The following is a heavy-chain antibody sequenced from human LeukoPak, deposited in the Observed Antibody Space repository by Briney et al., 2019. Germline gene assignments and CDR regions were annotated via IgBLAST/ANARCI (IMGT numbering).Heavy chain of an antibody. D-gene: IGHD3-22*01. J-gene: IGHJ4*02. CDR2: ISGDGVTT. V-gene: IGHV3-43*02. CDR1: GFIFRDYS. CDR3: ARGVNTISFTFDY. Sequence: PGGSLRLSCAASGFIFRDYSMQWVRQVPGKGLEWISLISGDGVTTYYADSVKGRFTISRDNHEDSLYLQMNTLRTEDTAFYYCARGVNTISFTFDYWARGSLVTVSS.